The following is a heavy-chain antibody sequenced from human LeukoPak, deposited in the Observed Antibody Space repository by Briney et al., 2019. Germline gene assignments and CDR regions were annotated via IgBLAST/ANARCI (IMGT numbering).Heavy chain of an antibody. V-gene: IGHV4-59*01. CDR2: IYYSGST. CDR3: ARDRGSGSYLGLDY. CDR1: GTSISSYY. J-gene: IGHJ4*02. Sequence: SETLSLTCNDPGTSISSYYWRLIRQPPVKRLEWIGYIYYSGSTNYNPSLKSRVTISVDTSKNQFSLKLSSVTAADTAVYYCARDRGSGSYLGLDYWGQGTLVTVSS. D-gene: IGHD1-26*01.